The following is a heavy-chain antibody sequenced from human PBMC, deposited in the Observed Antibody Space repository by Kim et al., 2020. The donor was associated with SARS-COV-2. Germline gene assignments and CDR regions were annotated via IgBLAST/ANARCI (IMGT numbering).Heavy chain of an antibody. CDR2: IYYSGST. V-gene: IGHV4-31*03. Sequence: SETLSLTCTVSGSSISSGAYYWSWIRQHPGKGLEWIGYIYYSGSTYYNPSLKSRVTISVDTSKNQFSLKLSSVTAADTAVYSCAREIAYCGGDCYGGLGAVDYWGQGTLVTVSS. CDR1: GSSISSGAYY. J-gene: IGHJ4*02. CDR3: AREIAYCGGDCYGGLGAVDY. D-gene: IGHD2-21*02.